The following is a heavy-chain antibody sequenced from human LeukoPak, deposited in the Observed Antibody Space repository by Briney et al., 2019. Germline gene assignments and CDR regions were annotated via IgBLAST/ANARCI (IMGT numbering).Heavy chain of an antibody. D-gene: IGHD2-15*01. V-gene: IGHV4-59*12. Sequence: PSETLSLTCTVSGGSISSYYRSWIRQPPGKGLEWIGYIYYSGSTNYNPSLKSRVTISVDTSKNQFSLKLSSVTAADTAVYYCARAHRVVVVSGYFDLWDRGTLVTVSS. CDR2: IYYSGST. CDR3: ARAHRVVVVSGYFDL. CDR1: GGSISSYY. J-gene: IGHJ2*01.